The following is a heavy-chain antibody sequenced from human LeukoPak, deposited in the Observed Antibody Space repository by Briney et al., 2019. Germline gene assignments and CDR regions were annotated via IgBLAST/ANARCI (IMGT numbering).Heavy chain of an antibody. Sequence: GGSLRLSCAASGFSFSTYEMNWVRQAPGKGLGRVSYISSSGSTIYYADSVKGRFTISRDNAKNSLYLQMNSLRAEDTAVYYCARDALYGGYVLEFDYWGQGTLVTVSS. J-gene: IGHJ4*02. CDR1: GFSFSTYE. CDR3: ARDALYGGYVLEFDY. V-gene: IGHV3-48*03. CDR2: ISSSGSTI. D-gene: IGHD5-12*01.